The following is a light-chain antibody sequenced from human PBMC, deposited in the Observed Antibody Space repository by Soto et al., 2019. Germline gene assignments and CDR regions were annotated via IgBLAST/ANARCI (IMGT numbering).Light chain of an antibody. V-gene: IGKV1-5*03. J-gene: IGKJ3*01. CDR3: QPYNTSPHT. Sequence: DIQVTQSPSTLSASVGDSVTISCRASQIISNWLAWYQQKPGKAPKLLIYKASTLESGVPARFSGSGSGTDFTLTISSLQLDDVATYDCQPYNTSPHTFGPGTRLDIK. CDR1: QIISNW. CDR2: KAS.